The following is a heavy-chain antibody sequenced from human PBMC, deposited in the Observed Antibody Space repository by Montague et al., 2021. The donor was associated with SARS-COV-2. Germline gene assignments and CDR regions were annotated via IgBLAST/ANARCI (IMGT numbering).Heavy chain of an antibody. CDR3: ARLDFISLRDY. CDR1: GFGVSYNY. J-gene: IGHJ4*02. Sequence: SLRLSCAVSGFGVSYNYMSWVRQAPGKGLEWVALIYSGGTTLYADSVKGRFTISRHNSGNTVDLQMNSLRAEDTALYYCARLDFISLRDYWGQGTLVTVSS. V-gene: IGHV3-53*04. D-gene: IGHD3-22*01. CDR2: IYSGGTT.